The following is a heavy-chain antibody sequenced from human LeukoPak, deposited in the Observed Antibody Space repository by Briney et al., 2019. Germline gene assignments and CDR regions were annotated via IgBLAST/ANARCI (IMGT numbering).Heavy chain of an antibody. V-gene: IGHV1-24*01. CDR2: FDPEDGKT. CDR3: ARGGVGPQAFDI. Sequence: ASVKVSCKVSGYTLTELSMHWVRQAPVKGLEWMGGFDPEDGKTIYAQKFQGRVTMTEDTSTDTAYMELSSLRSEDTAVYYCARGGVGPQAFDIWGQGTMVTVSS. CDR1: GYTLTELS. J-gene: IGHJ3*02. D-gene: IGHD3-3*01.